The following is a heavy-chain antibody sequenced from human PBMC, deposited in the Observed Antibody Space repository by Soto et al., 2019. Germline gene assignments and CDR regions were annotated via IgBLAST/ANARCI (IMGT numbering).Heavy chain of an antibody. CDR3: AREGGGSGNFDY. J-gene: IGHJ4*02. CDR1: GFTFSNYW. Sequence: EVQLVESGGGLVQPGGSLRLSCGASGFTFSNYWMHWVRQAPGEGLVWVSRINGDGSFTRFADSVKGRFTISRDNAKNTLYLQMNSLRVDDTAVYYCAREGGGSGNFDYWGQGTLVTVSS. D-gene: IGHD3-10*01. V-gene: IGHV3-74*01. CDR2: INGDGSFT.